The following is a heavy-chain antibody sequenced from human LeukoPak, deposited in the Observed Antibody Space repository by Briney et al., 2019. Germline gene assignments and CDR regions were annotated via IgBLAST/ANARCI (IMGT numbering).Heavy chain of an antibody. J-gene: IGHJ3*02. V-gene: IGHV3-20*04. D-gene: IGHD6-19*01. CDR2: INWNGGST. CDR3: ARCLFGGSGWRDAFDI. CDR1: GFTFDDYG. Sequence: GGSLRLSCAASGFTFDDYGMSWVRQAPGKGLEWVSGINWNGGSTGYADSVKGRFTISRDNAKNSLYLQMNSLRAEDTAVYYCARCLFGGSGWRDAFDIWGQGTMVTVSS.